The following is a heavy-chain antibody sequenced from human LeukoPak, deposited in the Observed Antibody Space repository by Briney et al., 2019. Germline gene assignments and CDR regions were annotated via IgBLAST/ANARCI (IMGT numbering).Heavy chain of an antibody. CDR1: AFTFSSYA. D-gene: IGHD5-18*01. V-gene: IGHV3-64*01. CDR2: ISSNGGST. CDR3: ARRSGYSYGYDY. Sequence: GGSPRLSCAPSAFTFSSYAMHWVRQAPGKGLEYVSAISSNGGSTYYANSVKGRFTISRDNSKNTLYLQMGSLRAEDMAVYYCARRSGYSYGYDYWGQGTLVTVSS. J-gene: IGHJ4*02.